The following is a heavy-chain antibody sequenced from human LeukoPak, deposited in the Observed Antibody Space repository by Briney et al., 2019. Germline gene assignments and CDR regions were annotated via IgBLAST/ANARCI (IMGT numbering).Heavy chain of an antibody. V-gene: IGHV3-23*01. CDR1: GFTFRTYA. D-gene: IGHD2-2*02. CDR2: ISGSGAST. CDR3: ARGIVVVPAAIPKFDY. Sequence: PGGSLRLSCAASGFTFRTYAMSWVRQAPGKGLKWVSSISGSGASTFYADSVKGRFTISRDNSKNTLYLQMNSLRAEDTAVYYCARGIVVVPAAIPKFDYWGQGTLVTVSS. J-gene: IGHJ4*02.